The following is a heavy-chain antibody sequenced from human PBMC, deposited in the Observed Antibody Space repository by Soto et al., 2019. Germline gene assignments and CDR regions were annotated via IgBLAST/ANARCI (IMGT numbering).Heavy chain of an antibody. CDR1: GYTFTGYY. CDR2: INPNSGGT. CDR3: ARGLRAARLYYYYGMDV. Sequence: ASVNVSCKASGYTFTGYYMHWVRQAPGQGLEWMGWINPNSGGTNYAQKFQGRVTMTRDTSISTAYMELSRLRSDDTAVYYCARGLRAARLYYYYGMDVWGQGTTVTVSS. V-gene: IGHV1-2*02. D-gene: IGHD6-6*01. J-gene: IGHJ6*02.